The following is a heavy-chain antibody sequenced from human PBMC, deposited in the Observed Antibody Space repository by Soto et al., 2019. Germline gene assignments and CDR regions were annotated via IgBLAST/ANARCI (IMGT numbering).Heavy chain of an antibody. Sequence: QLQLQESGSGLVKPSQTLSLTCAVSGGSISSGGYSWSWIRQPPGKGLEWIGYIYHSGSTYYNPSLKSRVTLXVXRXXNQFSLTLSSVTAADTAVYYCARRRGFPYYYGMDVWGQGTTVTVSS. V-gene: IGHV4-30-2*01. J-gene: IGHJ6*02. CDR3: ARRRGFPYYYGMDV. CDR1: GGSISSGGYS. D-gene: IGHD5-12*01. CDR2: IYHSGST.